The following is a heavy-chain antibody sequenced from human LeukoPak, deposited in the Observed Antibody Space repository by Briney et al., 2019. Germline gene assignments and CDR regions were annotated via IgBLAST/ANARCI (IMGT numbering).Heavy chain of an antibody. CDR3: AARSGSYYGSGFDF. CDR1: GFTFSDYY. CDR2: IYSGGNS. Sequence: GGSLRLSCAASGFTFSDYYMTWVRQAPGKGLEWVSVIYSGGNSNYADSVKGRFTISRDNPKNTLYLQMNSLRAEDTAVYHCAARSGSYYGSGFDFWGQGTLVTVSS. D-gene: IGHD1-26*01. J-gene: IGHJ4*02. V-gene: IGHV3-53*01.